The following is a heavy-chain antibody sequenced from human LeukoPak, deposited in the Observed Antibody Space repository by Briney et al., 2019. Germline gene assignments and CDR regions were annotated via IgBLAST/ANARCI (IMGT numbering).Heavy chain of an antibody. CDR3: ARDLGGYDSAGFDY. CDR2: IRPSGGST. V-gene: IGHV1-46*01. CDR1: GYTFTRYY. D-gene: IGHD5-12*01. J-gene: IGHJ4*02. Sequence: ASVKVSCKASGYTFTRYYIHWVRQAPGQGLEWMGIIRPSGGSTSYAQKFQGRVTMTRDTSTSTVYMELSSLRSEDTAVYYCARDLGGYDSAGFDYWGQGTLVTVSS.